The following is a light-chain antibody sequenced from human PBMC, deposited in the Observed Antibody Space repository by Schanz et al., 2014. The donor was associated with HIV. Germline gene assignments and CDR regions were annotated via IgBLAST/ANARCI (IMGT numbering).Light chain of an antibody. CDR2: DVT. CDR1: SSDVGGYNY. V-gene: IGLV2-14*03. CDR3: SSYAATSNVL. Sequence: QSALTQPASVSGSPGQSITISCTGTSSDVGGYNYVSWYQQHPGKAPKLIIYDVTNRPSGVPDRFSGSKSGNTASLTVSGLQADDEADYYCSSYAATSNVLFGGGTKLTVL. J-gene: IGLJ3*02.